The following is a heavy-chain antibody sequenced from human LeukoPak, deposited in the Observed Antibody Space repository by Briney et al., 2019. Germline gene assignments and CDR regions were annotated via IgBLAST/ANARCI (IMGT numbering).Heavy chain of an antibody. V-gene: IGHV1-58*02. CDR2: IVVGSGNT. J-gene: IGHJ3*02. D-gene: IGHD3-16*02. Sequence: GASVKVSCKASGFTFTSSAMQWVRQARGQRLEWIGWIVVGSGNTNYAQKFQERVTITRDMSTSTAYMELSSLRSEDTAVYYCAKVISNVLGHDAFDIWGQGTMVTVSS. CDR3: AKVISNVLGHDAFDI. CDR1: GFTFTSSA.